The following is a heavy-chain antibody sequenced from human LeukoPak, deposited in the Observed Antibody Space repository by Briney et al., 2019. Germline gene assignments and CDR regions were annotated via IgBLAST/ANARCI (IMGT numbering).Heavy chain of an antibody. CDR3: ARVVTPHDAFDI. Sequence: ASVKVSCKASGGTFSSYAMSWVRQGPGQGLEWMGRIIPIFGIANYAQKLQGRVTITADKSTSTAYMELSSLRSEDTAVYYCARVVTPHDAFDIWGQGTMVTVSS. CDR1: GGTFSSYA. CDR2: IIPIFGIA. J-gene: IGHJ3*02. V-gene: IGHV1-69*04. D-gene: IGHD5-18*01.